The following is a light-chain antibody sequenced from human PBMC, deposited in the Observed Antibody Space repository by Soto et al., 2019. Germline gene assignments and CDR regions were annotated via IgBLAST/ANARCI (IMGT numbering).Light chain of an antibody. CDR1: SSNIGNNT. J-gene: IGLJ2*01. CDR3: AAWDDSLNAPV. V-gene: IGLV1-36*01. Sequence: QSVLTQPPSVSEAPRQRVTISCSGSSSNIGNNTVNWYQQLPGKAPKLLVFYDDVLPSGVSDRFSGSKSGTSASLAISGLQSEDEADYYCAAWDDSLNAPVLGGGTKLTVL. CDR2: YDD.